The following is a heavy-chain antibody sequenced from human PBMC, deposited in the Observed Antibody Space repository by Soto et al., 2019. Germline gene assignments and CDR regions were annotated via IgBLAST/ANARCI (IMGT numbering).Heavy chain of an antibody. D-gene: IGHD3-16*02. V-gene: IGHV1-69*12. CDR2: IIPIFGTA. J-gene: IGHJ6*02. Sequence: QVRLVQSGAEVKKPGPSVKVSCKAFEGTFTSYAITWVRQAPGQGLEWVGGIIPIFGTADYAQKFQGRVTITADESTSTAYMELSSLRSEDTAVYYCATMKGGYQSYYYGMDVWGQGTTVTVSS. CDR1: EGTFTSYA. CDR3: ATMKGGYQSYYYGMDV.